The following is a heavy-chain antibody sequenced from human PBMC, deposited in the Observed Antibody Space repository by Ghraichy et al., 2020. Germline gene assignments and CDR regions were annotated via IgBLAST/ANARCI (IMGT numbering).Heavy chain of an antibody. CDR1: GFTFSSFA. D-gene: IGHD1-1*01. V-gene: IGHV3-64*01. CDR3: SRDPPGKRYGPSDF. Sequence: GGSLRLSCAASGFTFSSFAMQWVRQAPGKGLEYVASIINNGDNTYYGNFVRGRFTISRDTVQNTLYLQMGSLRPEDTALYYCSRDPPGKRYGPSDFWGQGSLVTVSS. CDR2: IINNGDNT. J-gene: IGHJ4*02.